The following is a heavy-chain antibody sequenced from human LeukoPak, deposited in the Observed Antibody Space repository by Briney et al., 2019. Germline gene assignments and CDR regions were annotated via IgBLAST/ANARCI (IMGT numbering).Heavy chain of an antibody. Sequence: PSETLSLTCTVSGGSISSSSYHWGWIRLPPGEGLEWIGNLYYSGSTYYNPSLKSRVTISVDRSKNQFSLKLNSVTAADTAVYYCARRHDGEFDYWGQGTLVTVSS. V-gene: IGHV4-39*01. CDR2: LYYSGST. D-gene: IGHD3-10*01. CDR1: GGSISSSSYH. J-gene: IGHJ4*02. CDR3: ARRHDGEFDY.